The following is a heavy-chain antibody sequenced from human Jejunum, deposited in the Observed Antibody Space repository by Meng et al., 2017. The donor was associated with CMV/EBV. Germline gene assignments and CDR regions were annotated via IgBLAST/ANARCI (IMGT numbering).Heavy chain of an antibody. J-gene: IGHJ5*02. V-gene: IGHV4-39*07. CDR3: ASGIKTGIVDL. Sequence: QLALQGWGPGLVKPSGTLALTCTVSGASISSSDYYWGWIRKSPGKGLEWIGTIYYSGSTYTNPSLNSAVTISVDTSKNQFSLKLSFVTAADTAVYYCASGIKTGIVDLWGQGTLVTVSS. CDR1: GASISSSDYY. CDR2: IYYSGST. D-gene: IGHD7-27*01.